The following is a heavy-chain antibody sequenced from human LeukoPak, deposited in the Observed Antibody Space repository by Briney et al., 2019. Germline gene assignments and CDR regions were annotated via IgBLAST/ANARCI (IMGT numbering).Heavy chain of an antibody. V-gene: IGHV1-46*01. Sequence: ASVKVSCKASGYTFTSYYMHWVRKAPGQGLEWMGIINPSGGSTSYAQKFQGRVTMTRDTSTSTVYMELSSLRSEDTAVYYCARARGGVEDWFDPWGQGTLVTVSS. D-gene: IGHD2-8*01. J-gene: IGHJ5*02. CDR3: ARARGGVEDWFDP. CDR1: GYTFTSYY. CDR2: INPSGGST.